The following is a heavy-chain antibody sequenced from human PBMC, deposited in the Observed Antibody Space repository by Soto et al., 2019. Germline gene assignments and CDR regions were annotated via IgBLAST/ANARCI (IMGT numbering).Heavy chain of an antibody. J-gene: IGHJ6*02. CDR1: GFTFSSYG. D-gene: IGHD6-6*01. V-gene: IGHV3-33*01. Sequence: GGSLRLSCAASGFTFSSYGMHWVRQAPGKGLEWVAVIWYDGSNKYYADSVKGRFTISRDNSKNTLYLQMNSLRAEDTAVYYCARELYSSSSVRYYYYGMVVWGQGTTVTVSS. CDR2: IWYDGSNK. CDR3: ARELYSSSSVRYYYYGMVV.